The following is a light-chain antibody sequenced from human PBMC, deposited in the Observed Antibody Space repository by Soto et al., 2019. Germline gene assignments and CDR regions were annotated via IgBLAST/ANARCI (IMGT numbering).Light chain of an antibody. Sequence: DIQMTQSPSSLSASVRDTVTITCRASQHIGSYLNWYQQKPGKAPTLLIYAASTLQSGVPSRVSGSGSVTDFNRTISILNPEDVAICCCQQGYRIFQTFGQGTTLEVK. V-gene: IGKV1-39*01. CDR3: QQGYRIFQT. J-gene: IGKJ1*01. CDR2: AAS. CDR1: QHIGSY.